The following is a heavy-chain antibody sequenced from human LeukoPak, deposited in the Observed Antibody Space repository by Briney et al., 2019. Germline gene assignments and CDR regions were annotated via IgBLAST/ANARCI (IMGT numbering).Heavy chain of an antibody. V-gene: IGHV3-21*01. D-gene: IGHD4-17*01. CDR1: GFTFSSYS. CDR2: ISSSSSYI. CDR3: ARDSLYYGPYYFDY. Sequence: GGSLRLSCAASGFTFSSYSMNWVRQAPGKGLEWVSSISSSSSYIYYADSVKGRFTISRDNAKNSLYLQMNSLRAEDTAVYYCARDSLYYGPYYFDYWGQGTLVTVSS. J-gene: IGHJ4*02.